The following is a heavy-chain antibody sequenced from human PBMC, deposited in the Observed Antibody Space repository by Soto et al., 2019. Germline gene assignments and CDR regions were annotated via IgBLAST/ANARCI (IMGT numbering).Heavy chain of an antibody. D-gene: IGHD3-10*02. Sequence: GASVKVSCTDSGGTISSYAISWVRQATGQGLEWMGGIIPIFGTANYAQKFQGRVTITADESTSTAYMELSSLRSEDTAVYYCARESMFVDIRYFDYWGQGTLVTVSS. V-gene: IGHV1-69*13. CDR2: IIPIFGTA. J-gene: IGHJ4*02. CDR3: ARESMFVDIRYFDY. CDR1: GGTISSYA.